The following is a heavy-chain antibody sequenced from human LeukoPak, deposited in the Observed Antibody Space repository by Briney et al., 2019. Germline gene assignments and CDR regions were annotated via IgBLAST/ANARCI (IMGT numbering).Heavy chain of an antibody. J-gene: IGHJ2*01. CDR1: GGSISGYY. Sequence: SETLSLTCSVSGGSISGYYWSWIRQPPGKGLEWIGYIHSNGRTNSNPSLKSRVTISVDTSKNQFSLKLSSVTAADTAVYYCARDRYTVVSWYFDLWGRGTLVTVSS. CDR2: IHSNGRT. CDR3: ARDRYTVVSWYFDL. D-gene: IGHD4-23*01. V-gene: IGHV4-59*12.